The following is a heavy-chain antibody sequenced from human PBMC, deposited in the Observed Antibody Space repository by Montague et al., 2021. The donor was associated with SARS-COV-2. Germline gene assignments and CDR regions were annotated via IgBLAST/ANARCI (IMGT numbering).Heavy chain of an antibody. Sequence: TLSLTCTVSGGSISSGGYHWSWVRQPAGKGLEWIGYIYTLGSTNYDPSLKSRVTISIDTSKNQFSLRLSSVTAADTAVYCCARLLAATGHFDFWGQGTLVTVSS. CDR2: IYTLGST. V-gene: IGHV4-61*09. J-gene: IGHJ4*02. CDR3: ARLLAATGHFDF. D-gene: IGHD6-13*01. CDR1: GGSISSGGYH.